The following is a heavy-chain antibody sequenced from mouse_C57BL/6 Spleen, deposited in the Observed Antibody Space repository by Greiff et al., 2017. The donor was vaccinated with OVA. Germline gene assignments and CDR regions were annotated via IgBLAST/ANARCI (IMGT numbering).Heavy chain of an antibody. CDR1: GYTFTSYW. CDR3: ARWDAYYYDY. J-gene: IGHJ2*01. Sequence: QVQLQQSGAELVKPGASVKLSCKASGYTFTSYWMHWVKQRPGQGLEWIGMIHPNSGSTNYNEKFKSKATLTVDKSSSTAYMQRSSLTSEDSAVYYCARWDAYYYDYWGQGTTLTVST. D-gene: IGHD4-1*01. V-gene: IGHV1-64*01. CDR2: IHPNSGST.